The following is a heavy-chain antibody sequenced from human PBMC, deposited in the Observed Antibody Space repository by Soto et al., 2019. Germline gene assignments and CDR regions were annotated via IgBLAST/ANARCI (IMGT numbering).Heavy chain of an antibody. D-gene: IGHD6-13*01. CDR1: GFTFSSHL. Sequence: PGGSLSLSSAAAGFTFSSHLMHLVRQAPGKGLVWVSRINSDGSSTSYADSVKGRFTISRDNAKNTLYLQMNSLRAEDTAVYYCAREEELVRDIYYYYGMDVWSQGTTVTVSS. CDR2: INSDGSST. J-gene: IGHJ6*02. V-gene: IGHV3-74*01. CDR3: AREEELVRDIYYYYGMDV.